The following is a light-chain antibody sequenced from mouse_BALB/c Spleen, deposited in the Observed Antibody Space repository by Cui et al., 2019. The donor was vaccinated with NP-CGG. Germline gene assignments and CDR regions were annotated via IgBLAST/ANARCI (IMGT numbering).Light chain of an antibody. V-gene: IGLV1*01. CDR3: ALWYSNHWV. CDR2: GTN. J-gene: IGLJ1*01. Sequence: QAVVPQESALTTSPGETVTLTCRSSTGAVTTSNYPNWVQEKPDHLFTGLIGGTNNRAPGVPARFSGSLIGDKAARTITGAQTEDEAIYFCALWYSNHWVFGGGTKLTVL. CDR1: TGAVTTSNY.